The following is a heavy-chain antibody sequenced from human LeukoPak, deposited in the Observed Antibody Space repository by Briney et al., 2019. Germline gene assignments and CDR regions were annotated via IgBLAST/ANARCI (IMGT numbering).Heavy chain of an antibody. J-gene: IGHJ3*02. CDR3: ARGACSSTSCYKGAFDM. V-gene: IGHV4-59*08. CDR1: GGSISSYY. CDR2: IYYSGST. Sequence: SETLSLTCTVSGGSISSYYWSWIRQPPGKGLEWIGYIYYSGSTNYNPSLKSRVTISVDTSKNQFSLKLSSVTAADTAVYYCARGACSSTSCYKGAFDMWGHGTVVTVSS. D-gene: IGHD2-2*02.